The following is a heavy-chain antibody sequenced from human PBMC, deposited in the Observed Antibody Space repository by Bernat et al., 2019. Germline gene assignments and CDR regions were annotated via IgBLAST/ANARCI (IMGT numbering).Heavy chain of an antibody. Sequence: QLQLQESGPGLVKPSETLSLTCTVSGGSISSSSYYWGWIRQPPGKGLAWIGSIYYSGSTYYNPSLKSRVTISVDTSKNQFSLKLSSVTAADTAVYYCARQGARITIFGVVIMGAFDIWGQGTMVTVSS. CDR3: ARQGARITIFGVVIMGAFDI. J-gene: IGHJ3*02. CDR1: GGSISSSSYY. V-gene: IGHV4-39*01. CDR2: IYYSGST. D-gene: IGHD3-3*01.